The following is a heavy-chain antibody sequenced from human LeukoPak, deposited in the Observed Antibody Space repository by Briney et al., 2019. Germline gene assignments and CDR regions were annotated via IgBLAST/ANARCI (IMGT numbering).Heavy chain of an antibody. Sequence: PSETLSLTCTVSGGSISSSSYYWGWIRQPPGKGLEWIGTIYYSGSTYYNPSLKSRVTISVDTSRNQFSLKLTSVTAAETALYYCARIERITIFGAAKHNWIDPWGQGTLVTVPS. D-gene: IGHD3-3*01. CDR1: GGSISSSSYY. J-gene: IGHJ5*02. CDR2: IYYSGST. V-gene: IGHV4-39*01. CDR3: ARIERITIFGAAKHNWIDP.